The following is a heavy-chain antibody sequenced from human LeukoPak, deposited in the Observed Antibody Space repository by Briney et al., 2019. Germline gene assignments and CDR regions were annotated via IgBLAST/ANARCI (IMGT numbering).Heavy chain of an antibody. CDR3: AKDWGVYDSSGYFFDY. CDR1: GFTFSSYG. CDR2: IRYDGSNK. Sequence: GGSLRLACAASGFTFSSYGMHWVRQAPGKGLEWVAFIRYDGSNKYYADSVKGRFTISRDNSKHTLYLQMNSLRAEDTAVYYCAKDWGVYDSSGYFFDYWGQGTLVTVSS. V-gene: IGHV3-30*02. D-gene: IGHD3-22*01. J-gene: IGHJ4*02.